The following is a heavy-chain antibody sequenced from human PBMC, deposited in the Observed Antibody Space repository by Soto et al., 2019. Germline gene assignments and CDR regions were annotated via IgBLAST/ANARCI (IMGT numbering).Heavy chain of an antibody. D-gene: IGHD5-12*01. V-gene: IGHV3-30-3*01. CDR3: ARDRVAFDY. CDR2: ISYDGSNK. Sequence: GGSLRLSCAASGFTFSSYAMHWVRQAPGKGLEWVVVISYDGSNKYYADSVKGRFTISRDNSKNTLYLQMNSLRAEDTAVYYCARDRVAFDYWGQGTLVTVSS. J-gene: IGHJ4*02. CDR1: GFTFSSYA.